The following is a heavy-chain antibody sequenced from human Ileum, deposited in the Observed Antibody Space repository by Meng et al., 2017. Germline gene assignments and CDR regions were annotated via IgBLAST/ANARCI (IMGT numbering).Heavy chain of an antibody. V-gene: IGHV4-59*08. J-gene: IGHJ4*02. Sequence: VQLQESGPGLVKPSETLSLTCTVSGGFISNYYWSWIRQPPRKGLEWIGYIYYSGSTNYNSSLKSRVTISVDTSKNQFSLKLGSVTAADTAVYYCARLMVVGNTGYHFDNWGQGTLVTVSS. D-gene: IGHD2-15*01. CDR1: GGFISNYY. CDR3: ARLMVVGNTGYHFDN. CDR2: IYYSGST.